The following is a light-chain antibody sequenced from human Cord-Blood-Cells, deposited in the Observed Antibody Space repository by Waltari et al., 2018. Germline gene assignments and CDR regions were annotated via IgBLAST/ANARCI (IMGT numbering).Light chain of an antibody. Sequence: DIQITQSPSSLSASVGDRVTINCRASQSISSYLNWYQQKPGKAPKLLIYAASSLQSGVPSRFSGSGSGTDFTLTISSLQPEDFATYYCQQSYSTPLTFGGGTKVEIK. CDR3: QQSYSTPLT. CDR2: AAS. CDR1: QSISSY. V-gene: IGKV1-39*01. J-gene: IGKJ4*01.